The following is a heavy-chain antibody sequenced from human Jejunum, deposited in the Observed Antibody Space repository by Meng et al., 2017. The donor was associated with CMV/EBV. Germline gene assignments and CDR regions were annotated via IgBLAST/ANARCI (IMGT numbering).Heavy chain of an antibody. CDR2: ISGSSTVT. Sequence: VLGVESGGGLPGPGGSLILSFKASGFSLSAYYMTGIRHTPGKGPEWLAYISGSSTVTNYADSVKGRFTISRDNVNNLLYLQMNSLRADDTAVYYCTRDPRACDYWGQGTLVTVSS. V-gene: IGHV3-11*05. CDR1: GFSLSAYY. J-gene: IGHJ4*02. CDR3: TRDPRACDY.